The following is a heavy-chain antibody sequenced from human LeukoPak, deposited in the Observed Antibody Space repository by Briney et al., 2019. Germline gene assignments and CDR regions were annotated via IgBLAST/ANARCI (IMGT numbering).Heavy chain of an antibody. D-gene: IGHD3-10*01. Sequence: SETLSLTCSVSGGSISSSSYYWGCIRQPPGKGLEWIGSIYYSGSAYNNPSLKSRVTISVDTSKNQFSLKLSSVTAADTAVYYCARGKRSLLWFGGKLEGYYFDYWGQGTLVTVSS. V-gene: IGHV4-39*01. CDR3: ARGKRSLLWFGGKLEGYYFDY. J-gene: IGHJ4*02. CDR1: GGSISSSSYY. CDR2: IYYSGSA.